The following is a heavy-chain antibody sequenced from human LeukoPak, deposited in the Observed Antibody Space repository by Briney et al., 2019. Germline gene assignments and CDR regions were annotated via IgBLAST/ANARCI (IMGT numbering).Heavy chain of an antibody. CDR1: GFTFSSYS. CDR3: AREGIYCSSTSCYFDY. Sequence: GGSLRLSCAASGFTFSSYSMNWVRQAPGKGLEWVSSISSSTSYIYYADSVKGRFTISRDNAKNSLYLQMNSLRVEDTAVYYCAREGIYCSSTSCYFDYWGQGTLVTVSS. CDR2: ISSSTSYI. D-gene: IGHD2-2*01. J-gene: IGHJ4*02. V-gene: IGHV3-21*01.